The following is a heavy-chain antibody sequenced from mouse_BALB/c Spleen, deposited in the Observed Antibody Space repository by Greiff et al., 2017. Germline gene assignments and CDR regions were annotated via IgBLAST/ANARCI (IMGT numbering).Heavy chain of an antibody. CDR3: ARGRYDYDPYYFDY. V-gene: IGHV3-6*02. J-gene: IGHJ2*01. CDR2: ISYDGSN. CDR1: GYSITSGYY. Sequence: EVKLQESGPGLVKPSQSLSLTCSVTGYSITSGYYWNWIRQFPGNKLEWMGYISYDGSNNYNPSLKNRISITRDTSKNQFFLKLNSVTTEDTATYYCARGRYDYDPYYFDYWGQGTTLTVSS. D-gene: IGHD2-4*01.